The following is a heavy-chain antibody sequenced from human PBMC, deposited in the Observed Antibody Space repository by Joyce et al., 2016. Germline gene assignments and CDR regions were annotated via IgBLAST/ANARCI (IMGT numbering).Heavy chain of an antibody. J-gene: IGHJ6*02. CDR1: GFTFSTSS. Sequence: EVQLVESGGGLVKPGGSLRISCAASGFTFSTSSMSWFRRAPGKGLEWVSAISSDSTYICYADSGKGRFTVSRDNAKNSLYLQMNSLRAEDTAVFFCARGGIVYDYSMDLWGQGTTVTVSS. CDR2: ISSDSTYI. V-gene: IGHV3-21*02. CDR3: ARGGIVYDYSMDL. D-gene: IGHD3-22*01.